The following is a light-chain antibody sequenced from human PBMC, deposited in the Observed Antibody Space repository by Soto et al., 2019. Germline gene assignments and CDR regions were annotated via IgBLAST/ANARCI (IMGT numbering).Light chain of an antibody. J-gene: IGLJ1*01. CDR2: DDS. CDR1: TIGSKS. Sequence: SYELTQPPSVSVAPGQTARWTCEGNTIGSKSVHWYQQKPGQAPILVVYDDSDRPSGIPERFSGSNSGNTATLTINRVEAGDEADYYCQVWHSSGDQYVFGPGTKVTVL. V-gene: IGLV3-21*02. CDR3: QVWHSSGDQYV.